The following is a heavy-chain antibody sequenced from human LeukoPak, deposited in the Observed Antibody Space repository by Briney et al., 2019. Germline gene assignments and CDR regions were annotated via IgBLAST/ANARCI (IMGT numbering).Heavy chain of an antibody. CDR2: IYHSGST. V-gene: IGHV4-30-2*01. CDR1: GGSISSGGYS. J-gene: IGHJ4*02. CDR3: ARKDGYSTPFDY. D-gene: IGHD5-18*01. Sequence: SQTLSLTCAVSGGSISSGGYSWSWIRQPPGKGLEWIGYIYHSGSTNYNPSLKSRVTISVDTSKNQFSLKLTSVTAADTAVYYCARKDGYSTPFDYWGQGTLVTVSS.